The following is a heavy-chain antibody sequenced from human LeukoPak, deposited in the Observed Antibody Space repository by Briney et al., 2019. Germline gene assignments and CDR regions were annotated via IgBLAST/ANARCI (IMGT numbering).Heavy chain of an antibody. CDR2: INHSGST. CDR3: AREGVRYCSSTSCSWFDY. CDR1: GGSFSGYY. Sequence: PSETLSLTCAVYGGSFSGYYWSWIRQPPGKGLEWIGEINHSGSTNYNPSLKSRVTISVDTSKNQFSLKLSSVTAADTAVYYCAREGVRYCSSTSCSWFDYWGQGTLVTASS. D-gene: IGHD2-2*01. J-gene: IGHJ4*02. V-gene: IGHV4-34*01.